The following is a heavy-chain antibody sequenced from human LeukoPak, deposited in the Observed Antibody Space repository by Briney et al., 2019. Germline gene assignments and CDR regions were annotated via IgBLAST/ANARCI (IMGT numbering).Heavy chain of an antibody. V-gene: IGHV4-59*01. D-gene: IGHD2-15*01. Sequence: SETLSLTCTVSGASISSYNWNWIRQPPGKGLEWIGYIYYSGGTNYNPSLKSRVTTSVDTSKNQFSLKLSSVTAADTAVYYCAGTSSHGGSFYVFDYWGQGALVTVSS. J-gene: IGHJ4*02. CDR1: GASISSYN. CDR2: IYYSGGT. CDR3: AGTSSHGGSFYVFDY.